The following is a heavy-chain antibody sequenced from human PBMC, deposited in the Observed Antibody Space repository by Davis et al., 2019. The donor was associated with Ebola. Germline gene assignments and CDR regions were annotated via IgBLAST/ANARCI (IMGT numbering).Heavy chain of an antibody. CDR1: GGTFSSYV. D-gene: IGHD6-19*01. J-gene: IGHJ6*02. Sequence: AASVKVSCKASGGTFSSYVISWVRQAPGQGLEWMGGIIPIFGTANYAQKFQGRVTITADESTSTAYMELSSLRSEDTAMYYCARLRRDSSGWSSQSYYYYYGMDVWGQGTTVTVSS. V-gene: IGHV1-69*13. CDR2: IIPIFGTA. CDR3: ARLRRDSSGWSSQSYYYYYGMDV.